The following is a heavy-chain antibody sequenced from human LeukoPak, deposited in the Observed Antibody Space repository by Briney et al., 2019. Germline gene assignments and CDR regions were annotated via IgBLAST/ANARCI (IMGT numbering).Heavy chain of an antibody. CDR2: FYYSGST. Sequence: SETLSLTCTVSGGSISSSSYYWGWLRQPPGNGLEWIGSFYYSGSTYYNPSLKSRVTISVDTSKNQFSLKLSSVTAADTAVYYCARAALRTPLTYFDYWGQGTLVTVSS. D-gene: IGHD5-12*01. J-gene: IGHJ4*02. CDR3: ARAALRTPLTYFDY. CDR1: GGSISSSSYY. V-gene: IGHV4-39*07.